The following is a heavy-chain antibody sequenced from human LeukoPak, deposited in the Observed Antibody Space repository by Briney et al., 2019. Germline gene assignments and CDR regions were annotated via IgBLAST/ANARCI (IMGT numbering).Heavy chain of an antibody. CDR3: ARDIRYYYGSGSYYRYFDY. D-gene: IGHD3-10*01. CDR2: ISSSGSTI. V-gene: IGHV3-48*03. J-gene: IGHJ4*02. Sequence: GGSLRLSCAASGFIFSSYEMNWVRQAPGKGLEWVSYISSSGSTIYYADSVKGRFTISRDNAKNSLYLQMNSLRAEDTAVYYCARDIRYYYGSGSYYRYFDYWGQGTLVTVSS. CDR1: GFIFSSYE.